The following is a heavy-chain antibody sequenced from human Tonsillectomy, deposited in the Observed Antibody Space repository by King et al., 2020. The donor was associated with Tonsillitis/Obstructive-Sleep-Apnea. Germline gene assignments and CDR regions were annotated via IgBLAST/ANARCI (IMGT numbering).Heavy chain of an antibody. CDR1: GFTFSSYA. CDR2: ISYDASDK. J-gene: IGHJ6*02. Sequence: VQLVESGGGVVQPGRSLRLSCAASGFTFSSYAMHWVRQAPGKGLEWVAVISYDASDKYYADSVKGRFTISRDNSKNTLYLQMNSQRAEDTAVYYCARTDTTADYGMDVWGQGTTVTVSS. CDR3: ARTDTTADYGMDV. V-gene: IGHV3-30*04. D-gene: IGHD4-17*01.